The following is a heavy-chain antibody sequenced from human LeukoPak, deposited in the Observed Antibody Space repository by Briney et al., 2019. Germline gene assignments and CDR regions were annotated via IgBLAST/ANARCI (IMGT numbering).Heavy chain of an antibody. V-gene: IGHV4-39*01. D-gene: IGHD2/OR15-2a*01. J-gene: IGHJ4*02. Sequence: PSETLSLTCTVSGGSISRADYCWAWVRQAPVKGLEWTGSICYGGTTYYNPSLGSRVTLSVDTSTNQFSLKLSSVTAADTAVYYCAYTSHYYFDWGQGTLVTVSS. CDR2: ICYGGTT. CDR1: GGSISRADYC. CDR3: AYTSHYYFD.